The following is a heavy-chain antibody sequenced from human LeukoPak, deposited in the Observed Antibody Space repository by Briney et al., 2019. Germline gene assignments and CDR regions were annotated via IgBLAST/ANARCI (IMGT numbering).Heavy chain of an antibody. CDR1: GFTFSSYA. CDR3: ATYTGTFGFDY. Sequence: GGSPRLSCAASGFTFSSYAMSWVRQAPGKGPQWVSAIHGTEGTTFYADSVKGRFTISRDNSKNTLYLLMNNLRAEDTALYYCATYTGTFGFDYWGQGALVTVSS. CDR2: IHGTEGTT. J-gene: IGHJ4*02. D-gene: IGHD1-26*01. V-gene: IGHV3-23*01.